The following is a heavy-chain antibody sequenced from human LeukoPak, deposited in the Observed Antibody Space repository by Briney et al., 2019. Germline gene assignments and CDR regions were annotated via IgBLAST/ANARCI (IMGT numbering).Heavy chain of an antibody. CDR3: ARRLTQYDCFDP. Sequence: SQTLSLTCAISGDSVSSNSVTWYWIRQSPSRGLEWLGRTYYRSTWYNDYAVSVRGRITVNPDTSKNQFSLHQNSVTPEDTAVYYCARRLTQYDCFDPWGQGILVTVSS. D-gene: IGHD2-2*01. J-gene: IGHJ5*02. V-gene: IGHV6-1*01. CDR1: GDSVSSNSVT. CDR2: TYYRSTWYN.